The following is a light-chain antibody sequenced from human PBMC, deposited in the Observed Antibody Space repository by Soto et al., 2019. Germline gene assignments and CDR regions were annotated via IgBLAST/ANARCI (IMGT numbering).Light chain of an antibody. CDR2: EVS. V-gene: IGLV2-14*01. CDR1: SSDVGGYNY. J-gene: IGLJ2*01. Sequence: QSALTQPASVSGSPGQSITISCTGTSSDVGGYNYVSWYQQHPGKAPKLMIYEVSNRPSGVFNRFSGSKSGNTASLTISGLQAEDEADYYCSSYTSSRTLVFGGGTKVTVL. CDR3: SSYTSSRTLV.